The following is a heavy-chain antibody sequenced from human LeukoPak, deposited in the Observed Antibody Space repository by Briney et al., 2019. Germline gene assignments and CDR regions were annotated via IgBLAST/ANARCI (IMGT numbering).Heavy chain of an antibody. CDR1: GGSISSGSYY. CDR3: ASTLVVPAATNWFDP. CDR2: IYTSGST. J-gene: IGHJ5*02. Sequence: SETLSLTCTVSGGSISSGSYYWSWIRQPAGKGLEWIGRIYTSGSTNYNPSLKSRVTISVDTSENQFSLKLSSVTAADTAVYYCASTLVVPAATNWFDPWGQGTLVTVSS. D-gene: IGHD2-2*01. V-gene: IGHV4-61*02.